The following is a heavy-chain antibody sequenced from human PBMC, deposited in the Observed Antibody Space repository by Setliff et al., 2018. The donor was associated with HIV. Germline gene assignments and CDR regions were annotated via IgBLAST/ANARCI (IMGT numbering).Heavy chain of an antibody. CDR2: IYYSGST. CDR3: ARHPRHYNILTGYRYYYMDV. D-gene: IGHD3-9*01. J-gene: IGHJ6*03. V-gene: IGHV4-39*01. Sequence: SETLSLTCSVSGGSVSSSSHYWGWIRQPPGKGLEWIGSIYYSGSTYYNPSLKSRLTISVDTSKNQFSLKLTSVTAADTAVYYCARHPRHYNILTGYRYYYMDVWGKGTTVTVSS. CDR1: GGSVSSSSHY.